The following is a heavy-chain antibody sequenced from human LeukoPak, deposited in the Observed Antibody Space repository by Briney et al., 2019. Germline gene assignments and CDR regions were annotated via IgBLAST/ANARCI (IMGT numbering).Heavy chain of an antibody. J-gene: IGHJ5*02. V-gene: IGHV3-23*01. Sequence: GGSLRLSCAASGFTFNSFAFTWVRQAPGRGLEWVSAINVRGDATFYAESVRGRFTISRDNSKNTLYLQMNSLGADDTALYYCAKDYRYGSAWGPGTLVVVSS. CDR1: GFTFNSFA. CDR2: INVRGDAT. CDR3: AKDYRYGSA. D-gene: IGHD6-19*01.